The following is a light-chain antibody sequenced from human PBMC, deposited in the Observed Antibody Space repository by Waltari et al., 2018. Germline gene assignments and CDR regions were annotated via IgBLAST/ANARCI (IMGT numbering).Light chain of an antibody. CDR2: GIN. CDR1: GSNLGAGSD. V-gene: IGLV1-40*01. CDR3: QSYDTSLSVV. Sequence: QSVLTQPPSVSGAPGQRVTISCTGSGSNLGAGSDVHWYQQIPGKAPKLLIYGINHRPSGVPARFSGSQSGTSASLAITGLQADDEADYYCQSYDTSLSVVFGGGTKLTVL. J-gene: IGLJ2*01.